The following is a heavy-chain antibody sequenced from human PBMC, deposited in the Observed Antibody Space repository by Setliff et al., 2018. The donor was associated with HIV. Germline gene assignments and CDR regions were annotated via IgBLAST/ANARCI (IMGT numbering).Heavy chain of an antibody. Sequence: SETLSLTCTVSGGSISSGGYYWSWIRQHPGKGLEWIGYIYYSGSTYYNPSLKSLFTISVDTSKNQFSLKLSSVTAADTAVYYCASGGMVRGRPKNCYMDVWGKGTTVTVSS. J-gene: IGHJ6*03. V-gene: IGHV4-31*01. CDR2: IYYSGST. CDR1: GGSISSGGYY. CDR3: ASGGMVRGRPKNCYMDV. D-gene: IGHD3-10*01.